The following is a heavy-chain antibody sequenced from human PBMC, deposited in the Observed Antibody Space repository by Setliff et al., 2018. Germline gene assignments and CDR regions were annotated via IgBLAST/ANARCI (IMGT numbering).Heavy chain of an antibody. CDR3: ASRPAYWVPRAFAGSKNWFDP. J-gene: IGHJ5*02. V-gene: IGHV3-11*01. CDR1: GYSISSGYY. D-gene: IGHD3-10*01. CDR2: IHDSGNPT. Sequence: KPSETLSLTCAVSGYSISSGYYWGWVRQAPGKGLEWISYIHDSGNPTYYADSVKGRFTVSRDNAKNSLYLQMNSLRAEDTAVYYCASRPAYWVPRAFAGSKNWFDPWGQGTLVTVSS.